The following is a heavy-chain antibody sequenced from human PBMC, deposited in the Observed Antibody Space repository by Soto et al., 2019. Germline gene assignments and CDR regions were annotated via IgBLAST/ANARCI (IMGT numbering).Heavy chain of an antibody. V-gene: IGHV4-30-4*01. J-gene: IGHJ3*02. CDR3: ARRPWRKAFDI. Sequence: QVQLREAGPGLVKPSQTLSLTCTVSGGSISSGDNYWSWIRQAPGKDLEWIGYIYYIGSTYYNPSIRSRVTISMDTYNNQFSLNLSSVSAADTAVYYCARRPWRKAFDIWGQGTAVIVSS. CDR1: GGSISSGDNY. CDR2: IYYIGST.